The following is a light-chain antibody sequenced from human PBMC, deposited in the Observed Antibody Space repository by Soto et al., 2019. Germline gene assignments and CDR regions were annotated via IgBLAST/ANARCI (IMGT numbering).Light chain of an antibody. J-gene: IGKJ1*01. CDR2: GGS. CDR3: QQYSSSRT. CDR1: QSVSSNH. V-gene: IGKV3-20*01. Sequence: IVLTQSPGNLSLSPGESGTRSCRASQSVSSNHLAWYQQQPGQAPRLLIYGGSSRATGIPVRFSGSGSETDFTLTITRLEPEDFAVYYRQQYSSSRTFGQGTKVEIK.